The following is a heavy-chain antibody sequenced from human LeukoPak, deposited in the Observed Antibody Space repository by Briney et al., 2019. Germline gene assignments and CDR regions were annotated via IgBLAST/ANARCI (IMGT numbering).Heavy chain of an antibody. D-gene: IGHD1-26*01. J-gene: IGHJ3*02. CDR2: ISAYNGNT. Sequence: ASVKVSCKTSGYTFTSYAISWVRQAPGQGLEWMGWISAYNGNTDYAQKFQGRVTMTTDTSTSTAYMELRSLRSDDTAVYYCARDGVGATNAFDIWGQGTMVTVSS. V-gene: IGHV1-18*01. CDR3: ARDGVGATNAFDI. CDR1: GYTFTSYA.